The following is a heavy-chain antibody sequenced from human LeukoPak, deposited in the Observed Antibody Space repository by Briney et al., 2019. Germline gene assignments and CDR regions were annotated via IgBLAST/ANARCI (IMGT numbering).Heavy chain of an antibody. Sequence: SETLSLTCTVSGGSISSYYWSWIRQPPGKGLEWIGYIYYSGSTYYNPSLKSRVTISVDTSKNQFSLKLSSVTAADTAVYYCARDLNDGLDWGQGTLVTVSS. J-gene: IGHJ4*02. D-gene: IGHD1-1*01. CDR3: ARDLNDGLD. V-gene: IGHV4-59*12. CDR2: IYYSGST. CDR1: GGSISSYY.